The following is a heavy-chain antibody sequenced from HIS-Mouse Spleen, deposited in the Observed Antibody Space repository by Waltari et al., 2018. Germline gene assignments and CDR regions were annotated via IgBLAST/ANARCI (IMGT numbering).Heavy chain of an antibody. V-gene: IGHV4-38-2*02. CDR3: ARSYSSGWYDAFDI. Sequence: QVQLQESGPGLVKPSETLSLTCTVSGYSISSGYYWGWIRQPPGKGLEWIGSIYHSGSTYYTPSLKSRVTISVDTSKNQFSLKLSSVTAADTAVYYCARSYSSGWYDAFDIWGQGTMVTVSS. D-gene: IGHD6-19*01. CDR2: IYHSGST. CDR1: GYSISSGYY. J-gene: IGHJ3*02.